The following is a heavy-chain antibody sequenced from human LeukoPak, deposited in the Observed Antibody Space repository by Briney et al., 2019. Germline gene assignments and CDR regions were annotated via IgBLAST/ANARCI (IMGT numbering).Heavy chain of an antibody. V-gene: IGHV4-59*01. Sequence: SETLSLTCTVSVGPFSSYYRSWIRQPPGKGLEWIGNIYYSGSTNYNPSLKSRVTISVDTSKNQFSLKLSSVTAADTAVYYCARGEAMGYYFDYWGQGTLVTVSS. D-gene: IGHD5-18*01. CDR1: VGPFSSYY. CDR2: IYYSGST. CDR3: ARGEAMGYYFDY. J-gene: IGHJ4*02.